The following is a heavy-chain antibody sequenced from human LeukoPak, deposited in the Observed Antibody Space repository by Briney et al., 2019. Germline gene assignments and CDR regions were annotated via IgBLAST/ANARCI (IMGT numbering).Heavy chain of an antibody. CDR3: ARRPYSSSWYYFDY. V-gene: IGHV3-64*01. CDR2: ISSNGVST. D-gene: IGHD6-13*01. Sequence: GGSLRLSCAASGFTFSSYAMHWVRQAPGKGLEYVSAISSNGVSTYYANSVKGRFTISRDNSKNTLYLQMGSLRAEDTAVYYCARRPYSSSWYYFDYWGQGTLVTVSS. J-gene: IGHJ4*02. CDR1: GFTFSSYA.